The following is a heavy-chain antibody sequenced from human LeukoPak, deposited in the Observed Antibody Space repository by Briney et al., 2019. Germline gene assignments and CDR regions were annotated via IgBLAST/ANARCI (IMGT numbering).Heavy chain of an antibody. Sequence: SETLSLTCTVYGGSFSGYYWSWIRQPPGKGLEWIGEINHSGSTNYNPSLKSRVTISVDTSKNQFSLKLGSVTAADTAVYYCAREEGPMREPQGWFDPWGQGTLVTVSS. J-gene: IGHJ5*02. D-gene: IGHD1-26*01. V-gene: IGHV4-34*01. CDR1: GGSFSGYY. CDR2: INHSGST. CDR3: AREEGPMREPQGWFDP.